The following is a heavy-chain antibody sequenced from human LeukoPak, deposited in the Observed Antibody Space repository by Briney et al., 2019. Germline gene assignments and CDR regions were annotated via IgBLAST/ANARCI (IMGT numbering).Heavy chain of an antibody. CDR1: GVSLSSSY. Sequence: SETLSLTCTVSGVSLSSSYWSWFRQPAGKGLEWIGRIYTTGSPNSNPSLKSRVTMSVDTSKNQFSLKLSSVTAADTAMYYCVRHARYQDWVSIWGQGTQVTVSS. CDR2: IYTTGSP. J-gene: IGHJ4*02. V-gene: IGHV4-4*07. CDR3: VRHARYQDWVSI. D-gene: IGHD3-9*01.